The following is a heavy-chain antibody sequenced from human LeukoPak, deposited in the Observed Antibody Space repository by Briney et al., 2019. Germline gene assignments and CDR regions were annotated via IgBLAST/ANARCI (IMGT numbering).Heavy chain of an antibody. Sequence: GGSLRLSCAASEFTFSRYWMSWVRQAPGKGLEWVANIKQDGSEKYYVDSVKGRFTISRDNAKNSLYLQMNSLRAEDTAVYYCATVGRYYRYFDFWGQGTLVTVSS. V-gene: IGHV3-7*03. D-gene: IGHD1-26*01. CDR3: ATVGRYYRYFDF. CDR2: IKQDGSEK. J-gene: IGHJ4*02. CDR1: EFTFSRYW.